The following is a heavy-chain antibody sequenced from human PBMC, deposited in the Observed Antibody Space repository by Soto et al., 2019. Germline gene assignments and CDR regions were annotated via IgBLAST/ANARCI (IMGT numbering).Heavy chain of an antibody. D-gene: IGHD3-10*01. V-gene: IGHV3-33*01. J-gene: IGHJ6*04. Sequence: QVQLVESGGGVVQPGGSLRLSCVASGFDFGSYGMQWVRRAPGKGLEWMAVIWYDGSTAYYADSVKGRFTISRDNSKNTLFLHLTSLTAENTAVYFCARAGVRGFLVPVFYGLDVWGNGTTVTVSS. CDR1: GFDFGSYG. CDR3: ARAGVRGFLVPVFYGLDV. CDR2: IWYDGSTA.